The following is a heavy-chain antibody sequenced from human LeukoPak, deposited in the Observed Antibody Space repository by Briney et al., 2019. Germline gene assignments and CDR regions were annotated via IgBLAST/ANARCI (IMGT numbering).Heavy chain of an antibody. V-gene: IGHV4-4*02. Sequence: PGGSLRLSCAASGFTFSSYWMSWVRQPPGKGLEWIGEIYHSGSTNYNPSLKSRVTISVDKSKNQFSLKLSSVTAADTAVYYCARGLSAVAAPQSNWFDPWGQGTLVTVSS. D-gene: IGHD6-19*01. J-gene: IGHJ5*02. CDR3: ARGLSAVAAPQSNWFDP. CDR2: IYHSGST. CDR1: GFTFSSYW.